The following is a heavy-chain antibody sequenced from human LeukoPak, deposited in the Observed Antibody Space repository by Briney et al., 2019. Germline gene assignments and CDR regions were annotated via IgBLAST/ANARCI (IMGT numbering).Heavy chain of an antibody. CDR1: GFTFSRYW. V-gene: IGHV3-7*03. D-gene: IGHD3-22*01. Sequence: GGSLRLSCAASGFTFSRYWMSWVRQAPGKGLEWVANIKQDGSEKYYVDSVKGRFTISRDNAKNSLYLQMNSLRAEDTAVYYCAGVSTGWNYYDSSGYSNFDYWGQGTLVTVSS. CDR2: IKQDGSEK. J-gene: IGHJ4*02. CDR3: AGVSTGWNYYDSSGYSNFDY.